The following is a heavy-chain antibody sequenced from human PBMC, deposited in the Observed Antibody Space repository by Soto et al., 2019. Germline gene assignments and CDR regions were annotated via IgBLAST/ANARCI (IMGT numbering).Heavy chain of an antibody. D-gene: IGHD5-18*01. CDR2: ISYDGSNK. CDR1: GFTFSSYG. J-gene: IGHJ4*02. Sequence: PGGSLRLSCAASGFTFSSYGMHWVRQAPGKGLEWVAVISYDGSNKYYADSVKGRFTISRDNSKNTLYLQMNSLRAEDTAVYYCAKPDTRYSQPIDYWGQGTLVTVSS. CDR3: AKPDTRYSQPIDY. V-gene: IGHV3-30*18.